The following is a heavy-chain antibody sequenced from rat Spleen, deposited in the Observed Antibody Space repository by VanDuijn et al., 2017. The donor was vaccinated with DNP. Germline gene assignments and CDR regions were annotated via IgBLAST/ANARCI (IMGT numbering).Heavy chain of an antibody. D-gene: IGHD1-11*01. CDR2: IQSGGST. J-gene: IGHJ4*01. V-gene: IGHV2-19*01. Sequence: QVQLKESGPGLVQPSQTLSLTCAVSGFSLTDYSVHWVRQPPGKGLEWMGRIQSGGSTDYNSALKSRLSISRDTSKSQVFLKMNSLQTEDTATYYCARDRDYGGYRGYVMDAWGQGASVTVSS. CDR3: ARDRDYGGYRGYVMDA. CDR1: GFSLTDYS.